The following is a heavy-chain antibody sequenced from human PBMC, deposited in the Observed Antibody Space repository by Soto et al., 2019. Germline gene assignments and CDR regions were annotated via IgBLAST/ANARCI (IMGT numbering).Heavy chain of an antibody. CDR1: GFTFSSYG. J-gene: IGHJ3*02. CDR3: ARVHRRANAFDI. V-gene: IGHV3-30*03. CDR2: ISYDGSNK. Sequence: GGSLRLSCAASGFTFSSYGMHWVRQAPGKGLEWVAVISYDGSNKYYADSVKGRFTISRDNSKNTLYLQMNSLRAEDTAVYYCARVHRRANAFDIWGQGTMVTVSS.